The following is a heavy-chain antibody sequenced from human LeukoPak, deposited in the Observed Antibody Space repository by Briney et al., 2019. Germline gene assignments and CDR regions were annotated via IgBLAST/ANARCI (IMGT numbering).Heavy chain of an antibody. CDR1: GFTFSSYS. J-gene: IGHJ4*02. V-gene: IGHV3-48*04. CDR3: ARARGARSFFDY. CDR2: ISSSGSTI. D-gene: IGHD1-26*01. Sequence: GGSLRLSCAASGFTFSSYSMNWVRQAPGKGLEWVSYISSSGSTIYYADSVKGRFTISRDNAKNSLYLQMNSLRAEDTAVYYCARARGARSFFDYWGQGTLVTVSS.